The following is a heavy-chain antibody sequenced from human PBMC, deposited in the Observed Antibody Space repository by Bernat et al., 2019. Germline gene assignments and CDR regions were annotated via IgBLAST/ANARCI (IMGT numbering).Heavy chain of an antibody. D-gene: IGHD3-22*01. CDR3: ARSMLVPGDFDY. Sequence: QVQLVESGGGVVQPGRSLRLSCAASRLSFSSYGMHWVRQAPGKGLEWVAVIWYDGSNKYYAESVKGRFTISRDNSKNTLFLQMNSLRAEDTAVYYCARSMLVPGDFDYWGQGTLVTVSS. CDR1: RLSFSSYG. J-gene: IGHJ4*02. V-gene: IGHV3-33*01. CDR2: IWYDGSNK.